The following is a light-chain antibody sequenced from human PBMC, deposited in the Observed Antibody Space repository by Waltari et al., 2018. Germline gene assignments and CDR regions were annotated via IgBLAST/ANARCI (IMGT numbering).Light chain of an antibody. CDR2: DTS. Sequence: EIVLTQFPGTLSLSPGERATLSCRASQSVSRTLAWYQQKPGQAPRLLIYDTSSRAAGIPDRFSGSGFGTDFSLTISRLEPEDFAVYYCQKYGTLPATFGQGTKVEIK. CDR1: QSVSRT. CDR3: QKYGTLPAT. J-gene: IGKJ1*01. V-gene: IGKV3-20*01.